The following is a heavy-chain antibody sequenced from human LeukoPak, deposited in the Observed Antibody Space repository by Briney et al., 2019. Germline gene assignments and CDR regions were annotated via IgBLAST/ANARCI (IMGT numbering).Heavy chain of an antibody. D-gene: IGHD1-26*01. CDR2: INHSGST. V-gene: IGHV4-34*01. Sequence: SETLSLTCAVYGGSLSGYYWSWIRQPPGKGLEWIGEINHSGSTNYNPSLKSRVTISVDTSKNQFSLKLRSVTAADTAVYYCARDPSGSFFNWFDPWGQGTLVTVSS. CDR1: GGSLSGYY. CDR3: ARDPSGSFFNWFDP. J-gene: IGHJ5*02.